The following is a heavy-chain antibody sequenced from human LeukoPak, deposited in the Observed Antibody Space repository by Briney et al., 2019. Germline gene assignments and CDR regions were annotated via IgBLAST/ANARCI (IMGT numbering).Heavy chain of an antibody. D-gene: IGHD3-9*01. V-gene: IGHV3-7*01. CDR3: ATVAGYYNWNYDY. CDR1: GFTFSSYW. J-gene: IGHJ4*02. CDR2: IKQDGSEK. Sequence: GGSLRLSCAASGFTFSSYWMSWVRQAPGKGLEWVANIKQDGSEKYYVDSVNGRFTISRDNAKNSLYVQMNSLRAEGTAVYYCATVAGYYNWNYDYWGQGPLVTVSS.